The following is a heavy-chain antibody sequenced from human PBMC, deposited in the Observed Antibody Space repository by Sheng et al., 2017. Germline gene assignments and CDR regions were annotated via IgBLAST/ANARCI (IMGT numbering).Heavy chain of an antibody. Sequence: QVQLQESGPGLVKPSETLSLTCTVSGGSISSYYWSWIRHPAGKGLEWIGCIYTSGSTNYNPSLKSRVTMSVDTSKNQFSLKLSSVTAADTAVYYCARGLFGVGATKGAFDIWGQGTMVTVSS. CDR3: ARGLFGVGATKGAFDI. D-gene: IGHD1-26*01. J-gene: IGHJ3*02. CDR2: IYTSGST. CDR1: GGSISSYY. V-gene: IGHV4-4*07.